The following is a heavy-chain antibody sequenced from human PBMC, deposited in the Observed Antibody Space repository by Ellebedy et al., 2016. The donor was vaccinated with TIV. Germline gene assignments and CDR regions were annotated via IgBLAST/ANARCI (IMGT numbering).Heavy chain of an antibody. V-gene: IGHV1-3*01. Sequence: ASVKVSCKASGYTFTSYAMHWVRQAPGQRLEWMGWINAGNGNTKYSQKFQGRVTITRDTSASTAYMELSSLRSEDTAVYYCARDGRWELRDAFDIWGQGTMVTVSS. CDR1: GYTFTSYA. D-gene: IGHD1-26*01. CDR2: INAGNGNT. J-gene: IGHJ3*02. CDR3: ARDGRWELRDAFDI.